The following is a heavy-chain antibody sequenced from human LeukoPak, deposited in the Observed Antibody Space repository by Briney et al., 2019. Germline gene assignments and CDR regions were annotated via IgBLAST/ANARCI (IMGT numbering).Heavy chain of an antibody. CDR1: GYTFTSYY. J-gene: IGHJ6*03. Sequence: ASVKVSCKASGYTFTSYYIHWVRQAPGQGLEWMGWINPNSGGTNYAQKFQGRVTMTRDTSISTAYMELSRLRSDDTAVYYCARHRGEQQLESYYYYYYMDVWGKGTTVTVSS. V-gene: IGHV1-2*02. D-gene: IGHD6-13*01. CDR3: ARHRGEQQLESYYYYYYMDV. CDR2: INPNSGGT.